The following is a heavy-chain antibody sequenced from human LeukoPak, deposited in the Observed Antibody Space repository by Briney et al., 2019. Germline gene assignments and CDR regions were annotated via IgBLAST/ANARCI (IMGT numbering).Heavy chain of an antibody. D-gene: IGHD5-24*01. V-gene: IGHV3-33*01. CDR2: IWYDGSNK. J-gene: IGHJ1*01. CDR3: ARGDGYNDAEYLQH. Sequence: GRSLRLSCAASGFTFSSYGMHWVRKAPGKGLGWVAVIWYDGSNKYYGDSVKGRFTISRDNSKKTLYLQMTSLRVEDTAVYYCARGDGYNDAEYLQHWGQGTLVTVS. CDR1: GFTFSSYG.